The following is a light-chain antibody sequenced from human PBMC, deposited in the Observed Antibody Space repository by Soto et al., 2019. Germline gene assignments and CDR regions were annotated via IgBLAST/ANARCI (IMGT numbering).Light chain of an antibody. J-gene: IGKJ1*01. Sequence: DILMTQSPSSLSASVGDRVKITSRASQSISSYLNWYQQKPGKAPKLLIYAASSLQSGVPSRFSGSGSGTDFTLTISSLQPEDFATYSCQQSYNTTWTFRQGTKVDIK. V-gene: IGKV1-39*01. CDR2: AAS. CDR1: QSISSY. CDR3: QQSYNTTWT.